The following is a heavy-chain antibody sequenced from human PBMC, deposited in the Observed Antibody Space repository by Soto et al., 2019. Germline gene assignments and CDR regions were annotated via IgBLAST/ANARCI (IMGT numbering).Heavy chain of an antibody. D-gene: IGHD6-19*01. V-gene: IGHV1-18*01. CDR2: ISAYNGNT. J-gene: IGHJ6*02. CDR3: ARLKTNIAVAGKYYYYGMDV. Sequence: GASVKVSCKASGYTFTSYGISWVRQAPGQGLEWMGWISAYNGNTNYAQKLQGRVTMTTDTSTSTAYMELSSLRSEDTAVYYCARLKTNIAVAGKYYYYGMDVWGQGTTVTVSS. CDR1: GYTFTSYG.